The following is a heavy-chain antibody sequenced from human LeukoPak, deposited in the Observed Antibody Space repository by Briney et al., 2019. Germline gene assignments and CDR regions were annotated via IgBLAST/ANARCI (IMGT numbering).Heavy chain of an antibody. D-gene: IGHD5-18*01. J-gene: IGHJ4*02. CDR3: ARGGYSYGYAY. V-gene: IGHV4-34*01. CDR2: INHSGST. Sequence: SETLSLTCAVYGGSFSDYYWSWIHQPPGKGLEWIGEINHSGSTNYNPSLKSRVTISVDPSKNQFSLKLSSVTAADTAVYYCARGGYSYGYAYWGQGTLVTV. CDR1: GGSFSDYY.